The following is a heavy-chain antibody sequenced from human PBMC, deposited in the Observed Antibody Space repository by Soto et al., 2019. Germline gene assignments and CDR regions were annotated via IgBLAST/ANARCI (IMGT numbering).Heavy chain of an antibody. Sequence: EVQLVESGGGMVQPGGSLRVSCAASGFTLSSYSMHWVQQAPGKGLEWVSYISASGGTIYYADSVKGRFTISRENVKNSLSVQMNSLRDEDTAVYFCARETGLRSSGWSYYFDFWGQGTRVTVSS. J-gene: IGHJ4*02. CDR2: ISASGGTI. V-gene: IGHV3-48*02. D-gene: IGHD6-19*01. CDR3: ARETGLRSSGWSYYFDF. CDR1: GFTLSSYS.